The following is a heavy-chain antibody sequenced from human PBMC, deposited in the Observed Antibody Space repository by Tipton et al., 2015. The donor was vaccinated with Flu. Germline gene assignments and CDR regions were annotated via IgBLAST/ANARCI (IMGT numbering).Heavy chain of an antibody. J-gene: IGHJ6*02. CDR3: ARGPLPDSNWYNGMDV. V-gene: IGHV3-66*01. D-gene: IGHD6-13*01. CDR1: GFAVRTNY. Sequence: SLRLSCEASGFAVRTNYMSWVRQAPGKGPEWVSVIYSGGNTYYADSVKGRFTISRDNAKNSLYLQMNSLRVGDTAVYYCARGPLPDSNWYNGMDVWGQGTTVTVSS. CDR2: IYSGGNT.